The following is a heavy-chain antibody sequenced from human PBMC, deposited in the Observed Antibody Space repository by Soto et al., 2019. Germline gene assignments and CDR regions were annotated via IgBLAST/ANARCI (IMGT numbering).Heavy chain of an antibody. J-gene: IGHJ6*02. CDR2: ISYDGSNK. CDR3: ARGTTTSAFSAMDV. CDR1: GFTFSNNA. Sequence: QVQLVESGGGVVQPGRSLRLSCAASGFTFSNNAMDWVRQAPGKGLAWVSVISYDGSNKYIAESVKGRFTISRDNSKNTLFLQMNSLIAEDTALYYCARGTTTSAFSAMDVWGQGTTVTVSS. V-gene: IGHV3-30-3*01. D-gene: IGHD1-1*01.